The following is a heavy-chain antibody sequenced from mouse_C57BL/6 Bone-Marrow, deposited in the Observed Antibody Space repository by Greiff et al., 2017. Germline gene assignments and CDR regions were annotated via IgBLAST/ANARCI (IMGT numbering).Heavy chain of an antibody. Sequence: VHLVESGAELARPGASVKLSCKASGYTFTSYGISWVKQRTGQGLEWIGEIYPRSGNTYYNEKFKGKATLTADKSSSTAYMELRSLTSEDSAVYFCARCRGFAYWGQGTLVTVSA. CDR2: IYPRSGNT. CDR3: ARCRGFAY. J-gene: IGHJ3*01. CDR1: GYTFTSYG. V-gene: IGHV1-81*01.